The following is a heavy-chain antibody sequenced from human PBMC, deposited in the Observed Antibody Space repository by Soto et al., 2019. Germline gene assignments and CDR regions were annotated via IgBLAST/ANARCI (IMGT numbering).Heavy chain of an antibody. V-gene: IGHV3-23*01. CDR2: ISSNGGAT. Sequence: GGSLRLSCAASGLTLTNYAMNWVRQAPGRGLAWVSLISSNGGATYYAGSVRGRFTISRDNSKNTVFLQMNSLRAEDTAVYFCARSYGIDVWGQGTTVTVSS. CDR1: GLTLTNYA. CDR3: ARSYGIDV. J-gene: IGHJ6*02.